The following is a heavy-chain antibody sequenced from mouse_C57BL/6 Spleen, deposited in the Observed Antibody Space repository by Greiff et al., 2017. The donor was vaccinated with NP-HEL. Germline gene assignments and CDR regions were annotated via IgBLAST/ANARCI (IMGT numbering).Heavy chain of an antibody. Sequence: VQLQQPGTELVKPGASVKLSCKASGYTFTSYCMHWVKQRPGQGLEWIGNINPSNGGTNYNEKFKSKATLTVDKSSSTAYMQLSSLTSEDSAVYYCARYDGYSYYFDYWGQGTTLTVSS. V-gene: IGHV1-53*01. CDR1: GYTFTSYC. CDR2: INPSNGGT. D-gene: IGHD2-3*01. CDR3: ARYDGYSYYFDY. J-gene: IGHJ2*01.